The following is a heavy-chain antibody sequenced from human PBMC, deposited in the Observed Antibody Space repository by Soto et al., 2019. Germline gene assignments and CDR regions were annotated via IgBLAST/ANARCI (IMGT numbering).Heavy chain of an antibody. CDR3: ARPVVSNGYQYGDYYYGMDV. CDR2: ISAYNGNT. V-gene: IGHV1-18*01. Sequence: QVQLVQSGAEVKKPGASVKVSCKASGYTFTSYGISWVRQAPGQGLEWMGWISAYNGNTNYAQKLQGRVTMTPDTSKSTAYLELRSLRSDDTAVYYCARPVVSNGYQYGDYYYGMDVWGQGTTVTVSS. J-gene: IGHJ6*02. CDR1: GYTFTSYG. D-gene: IGHD2-15*01.